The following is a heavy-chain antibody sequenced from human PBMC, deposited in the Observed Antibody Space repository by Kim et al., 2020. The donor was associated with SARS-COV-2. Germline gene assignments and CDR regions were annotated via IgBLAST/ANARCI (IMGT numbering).Heavy chain of an antibody. D-gene: IGHD5-18*01. Sequence: ASVKVSCKASGYTFTSYAMNWVRQAPGQGLEWMGWINTNTGNPTYAQGFTGRFVFSLDTSVSTAYLQISSLKAEDTAVYYCARVDTAMVLYYYYGMDVWGPETTVTVSS. CDR3: ARVDTAMVLYYYYGMDV. J-gene: IGHJ6*02. V-gene: IGHV7-4-1*02. CDR1: GYTFTSYA. CDR2: INTNTGNP.